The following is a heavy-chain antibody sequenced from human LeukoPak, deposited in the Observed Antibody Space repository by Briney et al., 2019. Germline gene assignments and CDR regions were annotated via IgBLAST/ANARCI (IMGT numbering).Heavy chain of an antibody. D-gene: IGHD3-22*01. CDR3: LRGDSRDF. CDR1: GFAFSTYT. J-gene: IGHJ4*02. Sequence: GGALRLSCAACGFAFSTYTMNWARQAPGKGLGWVASINSGGTTTHYAFSVKGRFTISRDNAQNVLYLQMNGLRGDDAAVYYCLRGDSRDFWGQGTLVTVSS. CDR2: INSGGTTT. V-gene: IGHV3-21*06.